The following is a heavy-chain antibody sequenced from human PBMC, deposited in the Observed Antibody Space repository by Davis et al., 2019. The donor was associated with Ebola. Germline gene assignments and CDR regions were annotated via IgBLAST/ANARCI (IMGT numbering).Heavy chain of an antibody. CDR1: GYTFTSYG. CDR2: ISAYNGNT. J-gene: IGHJ6*02. Sequence: ASVKVSCKASGYTFTSYGISWVRQAPGQGLEWMGRISAYNGNTNYAQKLQGRVTMTTDTSTSTAYMELRSLRSDDTAVYYCARDTGSSWESYYYGMDVWGQGTTVTVSS. CDR3: ARDTGSSWESYYYGMDV. D-gene: IGHD6-13*01. V-gene: IGHV1-18*01.